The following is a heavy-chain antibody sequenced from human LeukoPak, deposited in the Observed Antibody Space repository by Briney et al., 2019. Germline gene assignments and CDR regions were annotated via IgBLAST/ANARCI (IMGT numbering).Heavy chain of an antibody. J-gene: IGHJ4*02. Sequence: PGGSLRLSCAASGFTFSSYAMSWVRQAPGKGLEWVSAISGSGGSTYYADSVKGRFTISRDNSKNTLYLQMNSLRAEDTAVYYCARNRPHPYSHGDYDTLDYWGQGTLVTVSS. CDR2: ISGSGGST. D-gene: IGHD4-17*01. CDR1: GFTFSSYA. V-gene: IGHV3-23*01. CDR3: ARNRPHPYSHGDYDTLDY.